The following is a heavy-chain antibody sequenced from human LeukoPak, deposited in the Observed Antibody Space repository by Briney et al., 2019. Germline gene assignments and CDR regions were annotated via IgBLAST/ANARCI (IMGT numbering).Heavy chain of an antibody. Sequence: GGSLRLSCLTSGFTFSTNAMSWVRQAPGKGLEWISGISGSGASTYYADSVTGRFTISRDNTRNTLYLQMNSLRGDDTAVYYCAKDVGKWESLHFFDYWGQGTLVTVSS. J-gene: IGHJ4*02. D-gene: IGHD1-26*01. CDR3: AKDVGKWESLHFFDY. CDR1: GFTFSTNA. V-gene: IGHV3-23*01. CDR2: ISGSGAST.